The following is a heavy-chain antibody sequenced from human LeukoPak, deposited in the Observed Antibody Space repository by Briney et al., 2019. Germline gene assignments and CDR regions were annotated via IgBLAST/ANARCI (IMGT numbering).Heavy chain of an antibody. Sequence: PSETLSLTCTVSGGSISSSSYYWGWIRQPPGKGLEWIGSIYYSGSTYYNPSLKSRVTISVDTSKNQFSLKLSSVTAADTAVYYCARQAPYYYDSSGHDYWGQGTLVTVSS. V-gene: IGHV4-39*01. J-gene: IGHJ4*02. CDR3: ARQAPYYYDSSGHDY. D-gene: IGHD3-22*01. CDR2: IYYSGST. CDR1: GGSISSSSYY.